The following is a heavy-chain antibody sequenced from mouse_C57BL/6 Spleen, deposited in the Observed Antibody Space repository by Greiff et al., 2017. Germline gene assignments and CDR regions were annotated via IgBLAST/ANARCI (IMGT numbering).Heavy chain of an antibody. CDR3: ARSEFYYGNPYAMDY. CDR2: INPNNGGT. J-gene: IGHJ4*01. D-gene: IGHD2-1*01. Sequence: EVQLQESGPELVKPGASVKIPCKASGYTFTDYNMDWVKQSHGKSLEWIGDINPNNGGTIYNQKFKGKATLTVDKSSSTAYMELRSLTSEDTAVYYCARSEFYYGNPYAMDYWGQGTSVTVSS. CDR1: GYTFTDYN. V-gene: IGHV1-18*01.